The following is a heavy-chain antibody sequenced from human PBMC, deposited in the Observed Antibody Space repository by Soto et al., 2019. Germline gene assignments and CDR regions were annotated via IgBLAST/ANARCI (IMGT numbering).Heavy chain of an antibody. D-gene: IGHD2-15*01. J-gene: IGHJ5*02. CDR1: GGSISSYY. CDR3: ARAVRSGGSWSPLPFDP. Sequence: QVQLQESGPGLVKPSETLSLTCTVSGGSISSYYWSWIRQPPGKGLEWIGYINYSGSTNYNPSLKSRVTISVDTSKNQFSLKLSSVTAAATAVYYCARAVRSGGSWSPLPFDPWGQGTLVTVSS. V-gene: IGHV4-59*01. CDR2: INYSGST.